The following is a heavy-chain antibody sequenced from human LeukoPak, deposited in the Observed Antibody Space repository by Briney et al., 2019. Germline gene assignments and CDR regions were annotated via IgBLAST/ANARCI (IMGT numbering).Heavy chain of an antibody. CDR3: ARVEWELPRDY. CDR1: GGSFSGYY. J-gene: IGHJ4*02. CDR2: INHSGST. Sequence: PSETLSLTCAVYGGSFSGYYWSWIRQPPGKGLEWIGEINHSGSTNYNPPLKSRVTISVDTSKNQFSLKLSSVTAADTAVYYCARVEWELPRDYWGQGTLVTVSS. D-gene: IGHD1-26*01. V-gene: IGHV4-34*01.